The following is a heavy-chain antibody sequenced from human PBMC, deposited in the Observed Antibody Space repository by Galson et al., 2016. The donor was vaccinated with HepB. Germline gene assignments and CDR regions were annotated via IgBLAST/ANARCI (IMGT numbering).Heavy chain of an antibody. J-gene: IGHJ4*02. CDR3: AGAFDY. Sequence: SETLSLTCVVSDGSLTSYYWSWIRQPPGKGLEWIGEINHSGSTKYQSSLKSRVTISVDTSKSEVSLKVSSVTAADTAVYFCAGAFDYWGQGTLVTVSS. CDR2: INHSGST. CDR1: DGSLTSYY. V-gene: IGHV4-34*01. D-gene: IGHD3-16*01.